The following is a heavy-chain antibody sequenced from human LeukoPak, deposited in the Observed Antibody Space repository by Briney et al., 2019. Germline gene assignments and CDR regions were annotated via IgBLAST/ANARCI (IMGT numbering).Heavy chain of an antibody. J-gene: IGHJ4*02. CDR1: GFTFSSYS. CDR2: ISSSSSYI. V-gene: IGHV3-21*01. CDR3: ARALGVGATAGY. D-gene: IGHD1-26*01. Sequence: GSLRLSCAASGFTFSSYSMNWVRQAPGKGLEWVSSISSSSSYIYYADSVKGRFTISRDNAKNSLYLQMNSLRAEDTAVYYCARALGVGATAGYWGQGTLVTVSS.